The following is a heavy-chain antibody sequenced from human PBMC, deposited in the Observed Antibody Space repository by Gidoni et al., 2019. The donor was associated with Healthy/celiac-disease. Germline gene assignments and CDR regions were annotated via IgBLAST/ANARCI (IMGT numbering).Heavy chain of an antibody. Sequence: QVQLQQWGAGLLKPSETLSLTCAVYGGSFSGYYWSWIRQPPGKGLEWIGEINHSGSTNYNPSLKSRVTISVDTSKNQFSLKLSSVTAADTAVYYCARSLSVYYDSSGPGAFDIWGQGTMVTVSS. J-gene: IGHJ3*02. D-gene: IGHD3-22*01. CDR3: ARSLSVYYDSSGPGAFDI. CDR1: GGSFSGYY. V-gene: IGHV4-34*01. CDR2: INHSGST.